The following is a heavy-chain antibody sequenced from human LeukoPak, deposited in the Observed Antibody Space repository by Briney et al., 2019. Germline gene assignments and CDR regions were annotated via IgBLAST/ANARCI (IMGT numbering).Heavy chain of an antibody. V-gene: IGHV1-2*02. CDR2: INPNSGGT. Sequence: ASVKVSCKASGYTFTGYYMHWVRQAPGQGLEWMGWINPNSGGTNYAQKFQGRVTMTRDTSIGTAYMELSRLRSDDTAVYYCARALWFGELLQFDYWGQGTLVTVSS. J-gene: IGHJ4*02. CDR3: ARALWFGELLQFDY. D-gene: IGHD3-10*01. CDR1: GYTFTGYY.